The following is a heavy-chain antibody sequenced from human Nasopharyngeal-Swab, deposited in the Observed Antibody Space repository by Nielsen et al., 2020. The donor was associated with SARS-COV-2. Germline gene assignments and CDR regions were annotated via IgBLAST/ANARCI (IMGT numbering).Heavy chain of an antibody. CDR1: GFTFSSYS. CDR3: AGNPYIVGGIDY. D-gene: IGHD5-12*01. CDR2: ISSSSSTI. V-gene: IGHV3-48*02. Sequence: GGSLRLSCAASGFTFSSYSMNWVRQAPGKGLEWVSYISSSSSTIYYADSVKGRFTISRDNAKNSLSLQMDSLRDEDTAVYYCAGNPYIVGGIDYWGQGTLVTVSS. J-gene: IGHJ4*02.